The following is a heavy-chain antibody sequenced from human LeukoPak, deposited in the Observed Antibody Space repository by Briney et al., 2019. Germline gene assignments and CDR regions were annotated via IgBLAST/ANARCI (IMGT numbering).Heavy chain of an antibody. Sequence: PGRSLRLSCAASGFTFSSYGMHWVRQAPGKGLEWVAVISYDGSNKYYADSVKGRFTISRDNSKNTLYLQMNSLRAEDTAVYYCAKESVVVVAADLDYWGQGTLVTVSS. D-gene: IGHD2-15*01. V-gene: IGHV3-30*18. J-gene: IGHJ4*02. CDR1: GFTFSSYG. CDR2: ISYDGSNK. CDR3: AKESVVVVAADLDY.